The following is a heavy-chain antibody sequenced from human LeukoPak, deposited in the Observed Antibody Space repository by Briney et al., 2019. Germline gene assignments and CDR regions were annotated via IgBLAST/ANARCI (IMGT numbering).Heavy chain of an antibody. CDR1: GGSISNYY. CDR3: ATLGYDFWSGYYPYYYYGMDV. D-gene: IGHD3-3*01. Sequence: SETLSLTCNVSGGSISNYYWTWIRQPPGKGLEWIGYIYYSGSTNYNPSLKSRVTISVDTSKNQFSLKLSSVTAADTAVYYCATLGYDFWSGYYPYYYYGMDVWGQGTTVTVSS. CDR2: IYYSGST. V-gene: IGHV4-59*01. J-gene: IGHJ6*02.